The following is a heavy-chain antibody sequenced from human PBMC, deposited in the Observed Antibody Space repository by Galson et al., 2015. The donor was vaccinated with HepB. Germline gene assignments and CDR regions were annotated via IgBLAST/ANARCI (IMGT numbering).Heavy chain of an antibody. CDR1: GFIFRSFG. Sequence: SLRLSCAASGFIFRSFGMHWVHQAPGKGLEWVAVIWYDGSNIYYADSVKGRFTISRDTSKNTLYLQMNSLRAEDTAVYYCAKEALPDYGGITGFESWGQGTLVTVSS. CDR2: IWYDGSNI. D-gene: IGHD4-23*01. CDR3: AKEALPDYGGITGFES. V-gene: IGHV3-33*03. J-gene: IGHJ4*02.